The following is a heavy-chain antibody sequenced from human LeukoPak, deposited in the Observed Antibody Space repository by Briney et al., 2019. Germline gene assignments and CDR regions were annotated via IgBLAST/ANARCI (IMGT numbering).Heavy chain of an antibody. V-gene: IGHV3-66*01. CDR2: IYSGGDT. J-gene: IGHJ5*02. Sequence: GGSLRLSCAASGFTVSSNYMGWVRQAPGKGLEWVSVIYSGGDTYYAASVKGRFTISRDNAKNSLYLQMNSLRAEDTAVYYCAREYCSSTSCYFGPWGQGTLVTVSS. CDR3: AREYCSSTSCYFGP. D-gene: IGHD2-2*01. CDR1: GFTVSSNY.